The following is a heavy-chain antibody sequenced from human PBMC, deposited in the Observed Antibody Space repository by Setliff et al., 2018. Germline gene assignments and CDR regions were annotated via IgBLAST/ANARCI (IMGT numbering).Heavy chain of an antibody. D-gene: IGHD5-18*01. CDR3: ARVASDTAMVHDY. J-gene: IGHJ4*02. V-gene: IGHV1-3*01. CDR2: INPANGNT. Sequence: ASVKVSCKASGYTFTDYAMHWVRQAPGQRLEWMGWINPANGNTKYSQKFQGRVTITRDTSASTAYMELSSLRSEDTAVYYCARVASDTAMVHDYWGQGTLVTVSS. CDR1: GYTFTDYA.